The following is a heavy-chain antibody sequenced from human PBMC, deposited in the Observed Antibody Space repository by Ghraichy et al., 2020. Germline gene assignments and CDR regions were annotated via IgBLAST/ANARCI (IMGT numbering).Heavy chain of an antibody. J-gene: IGHJ4*02. Sequence: ASVKVSCKASGYTFTSYDINWVRQATGQGLEWMGWMNPNSGNTGYAQKFQGRVTMTRNTSISTAYMELSSLRSEDTAVYYCARGGIVVVPLDYWGQGTLVTVSS. CDR2: MNPNSGNT. CDR1: GYTFTSYD. V-gene: IGHV1-8*01. CDR3: ARGGIVVVPLDY. D-gene: IGHD2-15*01.